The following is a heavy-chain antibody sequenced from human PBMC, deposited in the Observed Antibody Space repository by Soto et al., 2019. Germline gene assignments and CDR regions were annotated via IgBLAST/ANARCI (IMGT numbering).Heavy chain of an antibody. J-gene: IGHJ6*02. CDR3: ARVVRVVYAIAFHYSYGIDV. Sequence: QVQLVQSGAEVKKPGSSVKVSCKASGGTFSSYAISWVRQAPGQGLEWMGGIIPIFGTANYAEKFQGRVKVTADESTSAAYMELSSLRSEDTAVYYCARVVRVVYAIAFHYSYGIDVWGQGTTVTVSS. CDR2: IIPIFGTA. D-gene: IGHD2-8*02. V-gene: IGHV1-69*12. CDR1: GGTFSSYA.